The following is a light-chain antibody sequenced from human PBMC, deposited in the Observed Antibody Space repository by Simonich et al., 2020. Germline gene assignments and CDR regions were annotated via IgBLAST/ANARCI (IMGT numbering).Light chain of an antibody. CDR2: DVS. Sequence: QSALTQPRSVSGSPGQSVTLSCTGTSSDGGGYNYVSWYQPHPGKAPKLMIYDVSKRPAGVTIRFSGSKSGNTASLTISGLQAEDEADYYCCSYAGSYVVFGGGTKLTVL. V-gene: IGLV2-11*02. CDR3: CSYAGSYVV. CDR1: SSDGGGYNY. J-gene: IGLJ2*01.